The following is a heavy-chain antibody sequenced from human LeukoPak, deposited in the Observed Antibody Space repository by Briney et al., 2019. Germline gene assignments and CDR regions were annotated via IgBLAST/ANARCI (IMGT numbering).Heavy chain of an antibody. CDR1: GYTFTSYG. CDR2: ISVYNGNT. CDR3: AGDRYGSGSYCRF. D-gene: IGHD3-10*01. J-gene: IGHJ4*02. Sequence: ASVKVSCKASGYTFTSYGINWVRQAPGQGLEWMGWISVYNGNTNYAQNVQDRVTMTTDTSTSPAYMELRSLRPDDAAVYYCAGDRYGSGSYCRFWGQGTLVTVSS. V-gene: IGHV1-18*04.